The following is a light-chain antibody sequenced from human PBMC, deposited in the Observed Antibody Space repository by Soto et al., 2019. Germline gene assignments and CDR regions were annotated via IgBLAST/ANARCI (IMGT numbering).Light chain of an antibody. CDR3: SSYTSSSTLV. Sequence: QSALTQPASVSGSPGQSITISCTGTSSDVGAYNSVAWYQHNPGKAPKHMIYDVSNRPSGVSSRFSGSKSANTASLSISGLQADDEADYYCSSYTSSSTLVFGTGTKLTVL. CDR1: SSDVGAYNS. CDR2: DVS. V-gene: IGLV2-14*01. J-gene: IGLJ1*01.